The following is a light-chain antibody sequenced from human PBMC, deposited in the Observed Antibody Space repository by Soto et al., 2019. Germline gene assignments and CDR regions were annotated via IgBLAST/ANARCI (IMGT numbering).Light chain of an antibody. V-gene: IGKV1-39*01. Sequence: DIQMTQSPSSLSASVGDRVTITFRASQSISTFLNWYQQKPGKAPKLLIYAASSLQSGVPSRFSGSGSGTHFTLTISSLQPEDFATYYCQQTYNTPITFGQGTRLEIK. CDR1: QSISTF. CDR2: AAS. CDR3: QQTYNTPIT. J-gene: IGKJ5*01.